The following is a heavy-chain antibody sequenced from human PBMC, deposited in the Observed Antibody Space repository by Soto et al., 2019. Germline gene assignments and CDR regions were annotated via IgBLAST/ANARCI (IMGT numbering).Heavy chain of an antibody. CDR3: AKKGLGSLATYCNYGDCHYAFDL. J-gene: IGHJ3*01. Sequence: EVQLLESGGGLVQPGGSLRLSCAASGCTFTNYAMSWVRQAPGKGLEWVSTVSGGGDGTYYADSVKGRFSTSRDNSRNTVYLQMNSLRAEDTAVYYCAKKGLGSLATYCNYGDCHYAFDLWGQGTIVTVSS. D-gene: IGHD2-21*02. CDR2: VSGGGDGT. V-gene: IGHV3-23*01. CDR1: GCTFTNYA.